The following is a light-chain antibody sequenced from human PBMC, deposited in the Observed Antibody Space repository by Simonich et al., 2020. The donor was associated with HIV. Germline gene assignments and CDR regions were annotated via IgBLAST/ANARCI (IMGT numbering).Light chain of an antibody. CDR2: WSS. CDR3: QQYYSTPQT. Sequence: DIVMTQSPDSLAVSLGERATINCKSSQSLLYSSNNKNYLAWYQQKPGQPPKLLIYWSSTRESGVPDRFCGSGSGTDFTLTISSLQAEDVAIYYCQQYYSTPQTFGQGTKVEIK. CDR1: QSLLYSSNNKNY. J-gene: IGKJ1*01. V-gene: IGKV4-1*01.